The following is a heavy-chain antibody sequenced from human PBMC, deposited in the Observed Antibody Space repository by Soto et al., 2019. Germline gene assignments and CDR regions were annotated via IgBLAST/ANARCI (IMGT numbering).Heavy chain of an antibody. D-gene: IGHD2-21*01. CDR2: INFNGDSV. Sequence: SLRLSCVASGFNFHMYAMHWVRQAPGKGLEWVSTINFNGDSVAYADSVRGRFTISRDNGKSSLYLELNSLKSEDTALYYCAKDRGHTDYFEYWGQGTLVT. CDR3: AKDRGHTDYFEY. CDR1: GFNFHMYA. J-gene: IGHJ4*02. V-gene: IGHV3-9*01.